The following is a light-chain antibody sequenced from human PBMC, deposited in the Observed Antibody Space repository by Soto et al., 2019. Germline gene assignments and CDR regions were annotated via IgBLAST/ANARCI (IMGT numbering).Light chain of an antibody. V-gene: IGKV3-20*01. CDR1: HGVNSNY. CDR3: QQYGNSPQT. Sequence: EIVLTQSPGTLSLSPGESATLSCRASHGVNSNYVAWYQQKPGQTPRLLIYGATHMATSTPDRFRGSGSGTDFTLTINRLEPEDFAVYLCQQYGNSPQTFGQGTKVEIK. J-gene: IGKJ1*01. CDR2: GAT.